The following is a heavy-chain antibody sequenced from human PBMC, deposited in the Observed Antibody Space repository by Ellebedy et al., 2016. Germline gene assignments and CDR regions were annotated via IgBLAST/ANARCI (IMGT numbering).Heavy chain of an antibody. CDR1: GYTFISYG. D-gene: IGHD6-19*01. Sequence: ASVKVSCXASGYTFISYGINWVRQAPGQGLECMGCVSAYNGDTYYAQKFQGRVTMTTDTSTSTAYMELRSLRSDDTAVYYCARQGSSGWHDPIDYWGQGTLVTISS. J-gene: IGHJ4*02. CDR3: ARQGSSGWHDPIDY. CDR2: VSAYNGDT. V-gene: IGHV1-18*01.